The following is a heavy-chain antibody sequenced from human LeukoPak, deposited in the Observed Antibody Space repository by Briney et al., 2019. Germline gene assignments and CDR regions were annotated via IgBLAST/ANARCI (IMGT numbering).Heavy chain of an antibody. CDR1: GFTFSDYY. Sequence: GGSLRLSCAASGFTFSDYYMSWIRQAPGKGLEWVSYISSSGSTIYYADSVKGRFTISRDNSKNSLYLQMNSLRAEDTALYYCAEGEGGGIAAALDYWGQGTLVTVSS. J-gene: IGHJ4*02. CDR3: AEGEGGGIAAALDY. V-gene: IGHV3-11*01. D-gene: IGHD6-13*01. CDR2: ISSSGSTI.